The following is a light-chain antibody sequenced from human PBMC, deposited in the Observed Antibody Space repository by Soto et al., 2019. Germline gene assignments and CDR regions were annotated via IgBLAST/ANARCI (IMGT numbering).Light chain of an antibody. CDR3: QLYGRSRRAT. CDR1: QTITNDY. V-gene: IGKV3-20*01. CDR2: GAS. J-gene: IGKJ5*01. Sequence: EIVLTQSPGTLSLSPGEGASLSCRASQTITNDYLAWYQQRPAQAPRLLIYGASSRATGIPDRFSGSGSGTDFTLTISRLEPEDFAVYYCQLYGRSRRATFGQGTRLEIK.